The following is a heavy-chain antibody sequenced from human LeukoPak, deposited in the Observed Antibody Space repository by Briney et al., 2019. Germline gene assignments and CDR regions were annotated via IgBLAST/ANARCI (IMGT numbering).Heavy chain of an antibody. Sequence: VASVKVSCKASGYTFTSYFMHWVRQAPGQGLDWMGIINPSGGSTSYAQKFQGRVTMTRDTSTSTVYMELSSLRSEDTAVYYCARGKIQLWSGQGNAFDIWGQGTMVTVSS. V-gene: IGHV1-46*01. CDR1: GYTFTSYF. CDR3: ARGKIQLWSGQGNAFDI. J-gene: IGHJ3*02. CDR2: INPSGGST. D-gene: IGHD5-18*01.